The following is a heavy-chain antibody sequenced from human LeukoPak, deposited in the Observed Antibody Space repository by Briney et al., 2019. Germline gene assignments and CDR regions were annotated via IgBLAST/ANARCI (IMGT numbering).Heavy chain of an antibody. V-gene: IGHV4-59*08. CDR2: IYYSGTT. CDR1: GXSISSYY. D-gene: IGHD2-15*01. J-gene: IGHJ4*02. CDR3: ARHHKYCSGGSCYLFDY. Sequence: KSSETLSLTCTVSGXSISSYYWSWIRQPPGKGLEWIGYIYYSGTTNYNPSLKSRVTISVDTSKNQFSLKLSSVTAADTAVYYCARHHKYCSGGSCYLFDYWGQGTLVTVSS.